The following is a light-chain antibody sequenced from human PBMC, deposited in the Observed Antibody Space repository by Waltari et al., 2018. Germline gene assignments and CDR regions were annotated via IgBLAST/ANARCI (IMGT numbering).Light chain of an antibody. CDR1: PGINKY. CDR2: AAS. Sequence: DIQMTQSPSSLSASVGDRVTITCRASPGINKYLAWYQQKPGKVPKLLIYAASTLQSGVPSRFSGSGSGTDFTLTISSLQPEDVATYFCQKYNSPPGTFGQGTKVEIK. V-gene: IGKV1-27*01. J-gene: IGKJ1*01. CDR3: QKYNSPPGT.